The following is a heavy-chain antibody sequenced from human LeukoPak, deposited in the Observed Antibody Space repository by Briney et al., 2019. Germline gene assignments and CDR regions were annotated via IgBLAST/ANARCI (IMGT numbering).Heavy chain of an antibody. CDR3: AKASWVSSADAVL. J-gene: IGHJ4*02. V-gene: IGHV3-23*01. CDR2: LRGDGST. CDR1: GFTFSGYA. Sequence: GGSLSLYCVASGFTFSGYALRWVRQAPARGLEWVASLRGDGSTFYADSVKGRFTLSRDESRNTVYLQLTYLRVEDTAVYYCAKASWVSSADAVLWGQGTPVTVSS. D-gene: IGHD3-16*01.